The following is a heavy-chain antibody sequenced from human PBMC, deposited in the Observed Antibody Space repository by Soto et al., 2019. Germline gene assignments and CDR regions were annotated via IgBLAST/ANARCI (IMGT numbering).Heavy chain of an antibody. V-gene: IGHV3-23*01. CDR1: GFTFSSYA. Sequence: EVQVLESGGGLVQSGGSLRLSCAASGFTFSSYAMSWVRQASGKGLEWVSAISGSGTSTHYADSVKGRFTISRDNSKNTLYLQMNSLRAEDTAVYYCAKGVDTNYYDSSAPDWGQGTLVTVSS. J-gene: IGHJ4*02. D-gene: IGHD3-22*01. CDR3: AKGVDTNYYDSSAPD. CDR2: ISGSGTST.